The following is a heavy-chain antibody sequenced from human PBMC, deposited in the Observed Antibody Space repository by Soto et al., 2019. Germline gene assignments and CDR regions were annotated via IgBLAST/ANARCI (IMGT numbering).Heavy chain of an antibody. CDR1: GFTFSSYG. CDR3: AKGIYSSYTGGMDV. J-gene: IGHJ6*02. V-gene: IGHV3-30*18. D-gene: IGHD6-6*01. CDR2: ISYDGSNK. Sequence: QVQLVESGGGVVQPGRSLRPSCAASGFTFSSYGMHWVRQAPGKGLEWVAVISYDGSNKYYADSVKGRFTISRDNSKNTLYLQMNSLRAEDTAVYYCAKGIYSSYTGGMDVWGQGTTVTVSS.